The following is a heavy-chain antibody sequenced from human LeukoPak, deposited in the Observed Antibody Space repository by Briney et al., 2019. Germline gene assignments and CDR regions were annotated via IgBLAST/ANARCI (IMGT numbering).Heavy chain of an antibody. CDR2: ISYDGSNK. Sequence: GRSLRLSCAASGFTFSSYAMHWVRQAPGKGLEWVAVISYDGSNKYYADSVKGRFTISRDNSKNTLYLQMNSLGAEDTALYYCARASRSTYYAAYDMDVWGQGTTVTVSS. J-gene: IGHJ6*02. V-gene: IGHV3-30*04. CDR3: ARASRSTYYAAYDMDV. D-gene: IGHD3-3*01. CDR1: GFTFSSYA.